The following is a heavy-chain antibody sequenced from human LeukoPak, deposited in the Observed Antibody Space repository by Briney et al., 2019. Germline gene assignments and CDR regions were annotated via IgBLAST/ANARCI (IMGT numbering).Heavy chain of an antibody. Sequence: GGSLRLSCAASGFTFSSYAMTWVRQAPGKGLEWVSSITGSGYTRNAESVKGRFTISRDNSVDTLHLQMSSLSAEDTAIYYCGRDPNGDYVGAFDFWGQGTMVTVSS. D-gene: IGHD4-17*01. J-gene: IGHJ3*01. CDR3: GRDPNGDYVGAFDF. CDR1: GFTFSSYA. V-gene: IGHV3-23*01. CDR2: ITGSGYT.